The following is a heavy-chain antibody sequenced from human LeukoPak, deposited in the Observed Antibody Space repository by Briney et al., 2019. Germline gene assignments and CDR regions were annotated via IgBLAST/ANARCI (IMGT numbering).Heavy chain of an antibody. CDR3: ARDQGTMINSGPTKKSTPRNKANDY. CDR1: GYTFTGYY. J-gene: IGHJ4*02. V-gene: IGHV1-2*02. Sequence: VKVSCKASGYTFTGYYMHWVRQAPGQGLAWMGWINPNSGGTNYAQKFQGRVTMTRDTSISTAYMELSRLRSDDTAVYYCARDQGTMINSGPTKKSTPRNKANDYWGQGTLVTVSS. D-gene: IGHD3-22*01. CDR2: INPNSGGT.